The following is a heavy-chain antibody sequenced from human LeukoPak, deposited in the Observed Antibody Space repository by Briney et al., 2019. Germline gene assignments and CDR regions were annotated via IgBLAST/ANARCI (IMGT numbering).Heavy chain of an antibody. CDR2: INHSGST. CDR3: ARVIAVAGTST. Sequence: SETLSLTCTVSGGSISSYYWSWIRQPPGKGLEWIGEINHSGSTNYNPSLKSRVTISVDTSKNQFSLKLSSVTAADTAVYYCARVIAVAGTSTWGQGTLVTVSS. D-gene: IGHD6-19*01. V-gene: IGHV4-34*01. J-gene: IGHJ5*02. CDR1: GGSISSYY.